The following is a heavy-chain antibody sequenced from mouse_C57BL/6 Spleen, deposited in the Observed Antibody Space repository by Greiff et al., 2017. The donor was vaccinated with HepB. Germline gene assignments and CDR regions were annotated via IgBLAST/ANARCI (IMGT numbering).Heavy chain of an antibody. CDR3: ARETARGYYAMDY. Sequence: QVQLQQPGAELVKPGASVKLSCKASGYTFTSYWMHWVKQRPGRGLEWIGRIDPYSGGTKYNEKFKSKATLTVDKPSSTAYMQLSSLTSEDSAVYYCARETARGYYAMDYWGQGTSVTVSS. CDR1: GYTFTSYW. D-gene: IGHD6-1*01. CDR2: IDPYSGGT. V-gene: IGHV1-72*01. J-gene: IGHJ4*01.